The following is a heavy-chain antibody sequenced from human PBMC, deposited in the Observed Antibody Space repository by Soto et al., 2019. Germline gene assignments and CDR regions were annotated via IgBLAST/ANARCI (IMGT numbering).Heavy chain of an antibody. J-gene: IGHJ5*02. CDR3: ARQEGYSSSSVAWFDP. CDR2: IYPGDSNT. CDR1: GYKFTNYW. D-gene: IGHD6-6*01. Sequence: PGESLKISCKGSGYKFTNYWIGWVRQMPGKGLEWMGIIYPGDSNTRYSPPFRGQVTISADKSISTAYLQWSSLEVSDTAMYYCARQEGYSSSSVAWFDPWGQGTLVTVSS. V-gene: IGHV5-51*01.